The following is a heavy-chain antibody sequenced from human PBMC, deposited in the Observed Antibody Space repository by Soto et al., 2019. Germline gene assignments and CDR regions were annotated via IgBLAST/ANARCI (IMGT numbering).Heavy chain of an antibody. CDR3: ALIHISGSSGYLSTGDI. V-gene: IGHV1-2*02. D-gene: IGHD3-22*01. CDR1: GYTFTGYY. J-gene: IGHJ3*02. Sequence: ASVKVSCKASGYTFTGYYMHWVRQAPGQGLEWMGWINPNSGGTNYAQKFQGRVTMTRDTSISTAYMELSRLRSDDTAVYYCALIHISGSSGYLSTGDIWGPGTMVTV. CDR2: INPNSGGT.